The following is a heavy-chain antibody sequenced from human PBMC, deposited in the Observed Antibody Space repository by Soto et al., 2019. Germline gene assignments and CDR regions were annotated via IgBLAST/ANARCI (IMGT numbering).Heavy chain of an antibody. D-gene: IGHD1-1*01. CDR1: GGSISVGGYQ. CDR3: ARRQRGTYYFDY. J-gene: IGHJ4*02. V-gene: IGHV4-31*03. Sequence: SETLSLTCTVSGGSISVGGYQWGWIRQHPGKGLEWISYIYHSGNAYYNPSLKSRVNVSVDTSLNQFSLRLISVTAADTAVYYCARRQRGTYYFDYWGQGTLVTVSS. CDR2: IYHSGNA.